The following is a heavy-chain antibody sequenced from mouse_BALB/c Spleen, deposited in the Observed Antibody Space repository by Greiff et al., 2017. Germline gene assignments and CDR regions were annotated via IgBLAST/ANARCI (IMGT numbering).Heavy chain of an antibody. J-gene: IGHJ4*01. CDR1: GFSLTSYG. D-gene: IGHD2-4*01. Sequence: QVQLKQSGPGLVAPSQSLSITCTVSGFSLTSYGVHWVRQPPGKGLEWLGVIWAGGSTNYNSALMSRLSISKDNSKSQVFLKMNSLQTDDTAMYYCASSTMITSYAMDYWGQGTSVTVSS. CDR2: IWAGGST. V-gene: IGHV2-9*02. CDR3: ASSTMITSYAMDY.